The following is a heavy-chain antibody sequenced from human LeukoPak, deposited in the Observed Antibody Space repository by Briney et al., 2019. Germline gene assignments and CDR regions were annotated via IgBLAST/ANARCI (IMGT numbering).Heavy chain of an antibody. Sequence: GGSLRLSCAASGFTFSSYEMNWVRQAPGKGLEWVSYISSSGSTIYYADSVKGRFTISRDNAKNSLYLEMNSLRAEDTAVYYCARATAMVNLGYWGQGTLVTVSS. D-gene: IGHD5-18*01. V-gene: IGHV3-48*03. CDR3: ARATAMVNLGY. CDR2: ISSSGSTI. CDR1: GFTFSSYE. J-gene: IGHJ4*02.